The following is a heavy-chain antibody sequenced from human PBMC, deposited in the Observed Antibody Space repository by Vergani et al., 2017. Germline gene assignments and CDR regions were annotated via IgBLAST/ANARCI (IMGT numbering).Heavy chain of an antibody. J-gene: IGHJ2*01. D-gene: IGHD2-15*01. CDR2: IRSSGST. Sequence: QVQLQESGPGLVTPSETLSLTCTVSGGSTSSYYWSWIRQPPGKGLEWVGYIRSSGSTNYNPSLKSRLAMSVDTSKTQFSLKLQSVTAADTAVYYCARETQRGGXFDLWGRGTLVTVSA. CDR3: ARETQRGGXFDL. V-gene: IGHV4-59*01. CDR1: GGSTSSYY.